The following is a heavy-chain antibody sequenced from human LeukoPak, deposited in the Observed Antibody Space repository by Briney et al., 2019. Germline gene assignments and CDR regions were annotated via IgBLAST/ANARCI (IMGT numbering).Heavy chain of an antibody. V-gene: IGHV4-34*01. Sequence: SETLSLTCAVYGGSFSGYYWSWIRQPPGKGLEWIGEINHSGSTNYNPSLKSRVTISVDTSKNQFSLKLSSVTAADTAAYYCARDRRYFDWLLSTPYYYYGMDVWGKGTTVTVSS. CDR2: INHSGST. D-gene: IGHD3-9*01. CDR1: GGSFSGYY. CDR3: ARDRRYFDWLLSTPYYYYGMDV. J-gene: IGHJ6*04.